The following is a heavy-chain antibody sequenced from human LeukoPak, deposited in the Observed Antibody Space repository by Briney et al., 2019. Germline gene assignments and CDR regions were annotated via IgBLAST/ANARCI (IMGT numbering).Heavy chain of an antibody. CDR1: GYSFTNYW. J-gene: IGHJ6*03. D-gene: IGHD6-13*01. CDR2: IYPGDSDT. V-gene: IGHV5-51*01. Sequence: GESLKISCKGSGYSFTNYWIGWVRQMPGKGLEWMGIIYPGDSDTGYSPSFQGQVTISADKSITTAYLQWSSLKASDTAMYYCARRFGVAAAGTFPYYYYYMDVWGKGTTVTVSS. CDR3: ARRFGVAAAGTFPYYYYYMDV.